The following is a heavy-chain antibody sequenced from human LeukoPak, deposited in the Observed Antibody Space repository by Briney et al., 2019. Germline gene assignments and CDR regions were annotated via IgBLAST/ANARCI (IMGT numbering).Heavy chain of an antibody. Sequence: KASETLSLTCTVSGGPMSGYFWSWIRQPPGKGLEWIGYIYYSGSTNYNPSLKSRVTISVDTSKNQFSLKLSSDTAGDTPVYYCARSITSSWYGDFQHWGQGTLVTVSS. CDR1: GGPMSGYF. J-gene: IGHJ1*01. D-gene: IGHD6-13*01. V-gene: IGHV4-59*01. CDR3: ARSITSSWYGDFQH. CDR2: IYYSGST.